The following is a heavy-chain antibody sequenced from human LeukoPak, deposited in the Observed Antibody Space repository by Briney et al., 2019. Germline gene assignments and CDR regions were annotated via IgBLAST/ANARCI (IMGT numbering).Heavy chain of an antibody. V-gene: IGHV3-49*04. CDR1: GFTFGDYA. Sequence: TGGSLRLSCTASGFTFGDYAMSWVRQAPGKGLEWVGFIRSKAYGGTTEYAASVKGRFTISRDDSKSIAYLQMNSLKTEDTAVYYCTRAQGYSYGTGWFDYWGQGTLVTVSS. CDR2: IRSKAYGGTT. D-gene: IGHD5-18*01. J-gene: IGHJ4*02. CDR3: TRAQGYSYGTGWFDY.